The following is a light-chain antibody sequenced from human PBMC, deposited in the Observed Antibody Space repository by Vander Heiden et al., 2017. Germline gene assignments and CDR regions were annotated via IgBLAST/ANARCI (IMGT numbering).Light chain of an antibody. V-gene: IGLV3-25*03. CDR1: TLPKQY. CDR3: QSSDSTDTYLI. Sequence: SELTQPPSVSVSPGQTVNITCSGDTLPKQYAFWYQQKAGQAPVVIIFKDFERPSGIPERFSASTSGTTVTLTINGVKPEDEADYYCQSSDSTDTYLIFGGGTKLTGL. J-gene: IGLJ2*01. CDR2: KDF.